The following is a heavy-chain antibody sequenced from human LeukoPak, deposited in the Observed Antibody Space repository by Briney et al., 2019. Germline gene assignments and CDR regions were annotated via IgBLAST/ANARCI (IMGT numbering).Heavy chain of an antibody. CDR1: GFPFSSYA. CDR2: ITASSGGT. D-gene: IGHD3-22*01. J-gene: IGHJ2*01. CDR3: ARIRFYYDSSFDYWYFDL. V-gene: IGHV3-23*01. Sequence: GGSLRLSCAASGFPFSSYAMGWVRQAPRKGLEWVSAITASSGGTYYSDSVKGRFTISRDNSKNTLYLQINSLRAEDAAIYYCARIRFYYDSSFDYWYFDLWGRGTLVTVSS.